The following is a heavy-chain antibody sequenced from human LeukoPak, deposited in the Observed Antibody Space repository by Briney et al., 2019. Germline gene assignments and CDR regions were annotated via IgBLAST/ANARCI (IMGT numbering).Heavy chain of an antibody. CDR3: ARAEVGYSGYAFDY. Sequence: SETLSLTCTVSGGSISSGDYYWSWIRQPPGKGLEWIGYIYDSGRTDFNPSLKSRVTISIDRSKNQFSLKLGSVTAADTAVYYCARAEVGYSGYAFDYWGQGTLVTVSS. CDR1: GGSISSGDYY. V-gene: IGHV4-30-2*01. D-gene: IGHD5-12*01. J-gene: IGHJ4*02. CDR2: IYDSGRT.